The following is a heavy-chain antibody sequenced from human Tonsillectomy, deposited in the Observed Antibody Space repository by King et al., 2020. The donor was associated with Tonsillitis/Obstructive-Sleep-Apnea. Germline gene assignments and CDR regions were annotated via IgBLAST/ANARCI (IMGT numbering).Heavy chain of an antibody. J-gene: IGHJ5*02. CDR1: GYSFTSYW. CDR3: ALQYNNLNYADHYNWLDP. D-gene: IGHD1-7*01. V-gene: IGHV5-51*01. Sequence: QLVQSGAEVKKPGESLKISCKGSGYSFTSYWIGWVRQMPGKGLEWMGIIYPGDSDTRYSPSFQGQVTISADKSISTAYLQWNSLKASDTAIYYCALQYNNLNYADHYNWLDPWGQGTLVTVSS. CDR2: IYPGDSDT.